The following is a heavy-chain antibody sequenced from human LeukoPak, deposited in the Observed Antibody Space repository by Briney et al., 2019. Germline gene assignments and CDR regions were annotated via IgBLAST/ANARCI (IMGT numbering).Heavy chain of an antibody. V-gene: IGHV3-30*04. CDR1: GFTFSRYA. Sequence: GGSLRLSCATSGFTFSRYAMHWVRQAPGKGLEWVAVISYDGNDKHYADSVKGRFTISRDNSKNTLYLQMNSLRVEDTAVYYCAKDQYDYVRGEFDYWGQGTLVTVSS. CDR2: ISYDGNDK. D-gene: IGHD3-16*01. J-gene: IGHJ4*02. CDR3: AKDQYDYVRGEFDY.